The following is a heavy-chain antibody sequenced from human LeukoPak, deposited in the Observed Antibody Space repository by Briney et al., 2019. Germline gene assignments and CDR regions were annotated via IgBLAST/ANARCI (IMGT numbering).Heavy chain of an antibody. J-gene: IGHJ6*03. CDR2: ISSSGSTI. V-gene: IGHV3-48*03. CDR1: GFTFSSYE. Sequence: GGSLRLSCAASGFTFSSYEMNWVRQAPGKGLEWVSYISSSGSTIYYADSVKGRFTISRDNAKNTLYLQMNSLRAEDTAVYYCARFKAGYMDVWGKGTTVIVSS. CDR3: ARFKAGYMDV.